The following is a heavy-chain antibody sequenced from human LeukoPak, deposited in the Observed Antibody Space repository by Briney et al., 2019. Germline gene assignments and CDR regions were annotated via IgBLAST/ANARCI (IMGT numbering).Heavy chain of an antibody. CDR1: GYSISSGYY. D-gene: IGHD6-13*01. CDR2: IYHSGTT. J-gene: IGHJ4*02. V-gene: IGHV4-38-2*01. CDR3: ARMYGSSWYLNY. Sequence: PSETLSLTCAVSGYSISSGYYWDWIRQPPGKGLEWIGTIYHSGTTYYNPSLKSRVTISVDTSKNQFSLKLSSVTAADTAVYYCARMYGSSWYLNYWGQGTLVTVSS.